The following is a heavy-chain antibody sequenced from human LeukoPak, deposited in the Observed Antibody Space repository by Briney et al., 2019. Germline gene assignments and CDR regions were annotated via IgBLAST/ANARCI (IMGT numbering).Heavy chain of an antibody. CDR2: INSDASVT. V-gene: IGHV3-74*01. CDR1: GFTFSNYW. D-gene: IGHD5-12*01. J-gene: IGHJ3*02. CDR3: ALVANAFDI. Sequence: PGGSLRLSCAASGFTFSNYWMHWVRQTPGKVLVWVSRINSDASVTTYADSVKGRFTISRDNAKNTLYLQMNSLRAEDTAVYYCALVANAFDIWGQGTMVTVSS.